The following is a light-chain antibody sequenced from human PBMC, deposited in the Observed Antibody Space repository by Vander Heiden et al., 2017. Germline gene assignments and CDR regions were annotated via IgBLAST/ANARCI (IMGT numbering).Light chain of an antibody. Sequence: IVMTQSPATLSVPHGERAPLSCRASQSVSSNLAWYQQKPGQAPRLLIHGASTRATGSPARFSGSGSGTEFTLTISSLQSEDFAVYYCQQYNNWPPLTFGEGTQVEIK. CDR2: GAS. V-gene: IGKV3-15*01. CDR1: QSVSSN. J-gene: IGKJ4*01. CDR3: QQYNNWPPLT.